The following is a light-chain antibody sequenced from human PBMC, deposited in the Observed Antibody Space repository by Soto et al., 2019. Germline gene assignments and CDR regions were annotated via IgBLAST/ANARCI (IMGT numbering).Light chain of an antibody. V-gene: IGKV3-20*01. Sequence: EIVLTQSPGTLSLSPGERATLSCRASQSVSSSYLAWYQQKPGQAPRLLIYGTSSRATAIPDRFSGSGSGTDFTLTISRLEPEDCAVYYCQQYGSSSWRCGQGTKVEIK. CDR3: QQYGSSSWR. J-gene: IGKJ1*01. CDR1: QSVSSSY. CDR2: GTS.